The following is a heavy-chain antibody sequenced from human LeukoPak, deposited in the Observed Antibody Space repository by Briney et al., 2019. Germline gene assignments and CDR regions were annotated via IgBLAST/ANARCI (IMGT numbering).Heavy chain of an antibody. V-gene: IGHV1-2*02. CDR1: GYTFTGYY. CDR3: ARVTPQAAEYFQH. D-gene: IGHD2-15*01. J-gene: IGHJ1*01. CDR2: INPNSGGT. Sequence: ASVKVSCKASGYTFTGYYMHWVRQAPGQGLEWMGWINPNSGGTNYAQKFQGRVTITRDTSISTDYMELSRLRSDDTALYYCARVTPQAAEYFQHWGQGTLVTVSS.